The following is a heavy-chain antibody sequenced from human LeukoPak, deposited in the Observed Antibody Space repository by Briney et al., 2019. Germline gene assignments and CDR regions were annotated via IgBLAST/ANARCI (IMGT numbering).Heavy chain of an antibody. CDR3: ARGAVFWSDY. J-gene: IGHJ4*02. D-gene: IGHD2-21*01. V-gene: IGHV3-30-3*01. CDR2: ISYDGSNK. Sequence: LPGRSLRLSCAASGFTFSSYAMHWVRQAPGKGLEWVAVISYDGSNKYYADSVKGRFTISRDNSKNTLYLQMNSLRAEDTAVYYCARGAVFWSDYWGQGTLVTVSS. CDR1: GFTFSSYA.